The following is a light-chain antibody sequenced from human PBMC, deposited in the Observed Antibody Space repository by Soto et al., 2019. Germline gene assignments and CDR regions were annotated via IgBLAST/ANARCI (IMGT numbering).Light chain of an antibody. CDR2: DAS. CDR1: QSVAKNF. Sequence: EIVLTQSAGTLSLSPGERATLSCRASQSVAKNFLAWYQQTPRQAPRLLISDASRRATGTPDRFSGSGSGTVFTLTICRLESEDCAVYYCQQYASSPITFGQGTRLEIK. J-gene: IGKJ5*01. V-gene: IGKV3-20*01. CDR3: QQYASSPIT.